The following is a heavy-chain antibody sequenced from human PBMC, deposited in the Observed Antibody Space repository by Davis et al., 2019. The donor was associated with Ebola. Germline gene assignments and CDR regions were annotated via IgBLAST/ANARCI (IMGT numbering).Heavy chain of an antibody. J-gene: IGHJ6*02. V-gene: IGHV3-48*03. CDR1: GFTFSSYE. CDR2: ISSSGSTI. D-gene: IGHD2-2*01. Sequence: GESLKISCAASGFTFSSYEMNWVRQAPGKGLEWVSYISSSGSTIYYADSVKGRFTISRDNAKNSLYLQMNSLRAEDTAVYYCARDLWDVVVPAAIDAYYYGMDVWGQGTTVTVS. CDR3: ARDLWDVVVPAAIDAYYYGMDV.